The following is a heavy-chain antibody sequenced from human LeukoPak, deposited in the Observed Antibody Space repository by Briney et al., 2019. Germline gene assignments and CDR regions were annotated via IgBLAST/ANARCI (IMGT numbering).Heavy chain of an antibody. D-gene: IGHD1-7*01. CDR3: ARAPSTGTTDY. V-gene: IGHV3-7*01. J-gene: IGHJ4*02. CDR1: GFTFSDYW. Sequence: PGGSLRLPCAASGFTFSDYWMSWVRQAPGKGLEWVANMNQGGSEKYYVDSVKGRFIISRDNAKNSLYLQVNSLRAEDTAVYYCARAPSTGTTDYWGQGTLVTVSS. CDR2: MNQGGSEK.